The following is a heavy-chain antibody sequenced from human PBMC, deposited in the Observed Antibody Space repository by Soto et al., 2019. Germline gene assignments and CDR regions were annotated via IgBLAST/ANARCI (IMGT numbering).Heavy chain of an antibody. CDR1: GFTFSSYE. V-gene: IGHV3-48*03. D-gene: IGHD3-10*01. CDR2: ISTTSGAI. CDR3: ARDRLSMVADITYFFDY. J-gene: IGHJ4*02. Sequence: GGSLRLSCAASGFTFSSYEMNWVRQAPGKGLEWISYISTTSGAIFYADSVKGRFTISRDNSKNSLYLQMNSLRVEDTAVYYCARDRLSMVADITYFFDYWGQGTPVTVSS.